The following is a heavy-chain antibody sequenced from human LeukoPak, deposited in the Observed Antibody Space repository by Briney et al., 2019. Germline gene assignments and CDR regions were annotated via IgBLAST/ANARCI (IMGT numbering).Heavy chain of an antibody. Sequence: GESLKISCKGSGYSFSSYWIGWVRQMPGKGLEWMGMIYPADSDTRYSPSFQGQVTISADKSINTAYLQWSSLKASDTAMYYCASGSYSWYFDNWDERSVVTVSA. V-gene: IGHV5-51*01. J-gene: IGHJ4*02. CDR3: ASGSYSWYFDN. CDR2: IYPADSDT. CDR1: GYSFSSYW. D-gene: IGHD2-15*01.